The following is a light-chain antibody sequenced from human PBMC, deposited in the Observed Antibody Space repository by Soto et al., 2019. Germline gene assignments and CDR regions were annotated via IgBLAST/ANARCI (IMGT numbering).Light chain of an antibody. V-gene: IGKV1-6*01. Sequence: IQLTHSPSPLSASVGDRVTITCGASQSIGNALAWYQQKPGKPPKVLIYGASTLPSGVPPRFSGSGSGTDFTLAISSLQPEDSATYYCLQDNNYPWTFGQGTKVDIK. CDR3: LQDNNYPWT. CDR1: QSIGNA. J-gene: IGKJ1*01. CDR2: GAS.